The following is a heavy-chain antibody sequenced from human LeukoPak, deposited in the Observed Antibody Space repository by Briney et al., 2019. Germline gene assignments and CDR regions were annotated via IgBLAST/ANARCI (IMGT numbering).Heavy chain of an antibody. CDR2: IIPIFGTA. CDR3: ARDRAVAGPFDC. Sequence: SVKVSCKASGGTFSSYAISWVRQAPGQGLGWMGGIIPIFGTANYTQKFQGRVTITADESTSTAYMELSSLRSEDTAVYYCARDRAVAGPFDCWGQGTLVTVSS. CDR1: GGTFSSYA. V-gene: IGHV1-69*13. D-gene: IGHD6-19*01. J-gene: IGHJ4*02.